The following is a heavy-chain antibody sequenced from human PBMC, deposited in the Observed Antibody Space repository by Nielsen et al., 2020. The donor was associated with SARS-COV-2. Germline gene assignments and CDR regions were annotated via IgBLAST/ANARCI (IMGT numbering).Heavy chain of an antibody. Sequence: GESLKISCAASGFTFSSYAMHWVRQAPGKGLERVAVISYDGSNKYYADSVKGRFTISRDNSKNTLYLQMNSLRAEDTAVYYCAGSLLDYYGMDVWGQGTTVTVSS. CDR3: AGSLLDYYGMDV. D-gene: IGHD2-15*01. CDR2: ISYDGSNK. J-gene: IGHJ6*02. CDR1: GFTFSSYA. V-gene: IGHV3-30-3*01.